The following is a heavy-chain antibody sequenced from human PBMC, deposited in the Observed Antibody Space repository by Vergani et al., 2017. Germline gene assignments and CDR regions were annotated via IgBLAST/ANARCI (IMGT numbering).Heavy chain of an antibody. J-gene: IGHJ5*02. D-gene: IGHD2-15*01. V-gene: IGHV4-34*01. CDR3: ARGRRGGYCSGGSCYFWFDP. Sequence: QVQLQQWGAGLLKPSETLSLTCAVYGGSFSGYYWSWIRQPPGKGLEWIGEINHSGSTNYNPSLKSRVTISVDTSKNQFSLKRSSVTAADTAVYYCARGRRGGYCSGGSCYFWFDPWGQGTLVTVSS. CDR1: GGSFSGYY. CDR2: INHSGST.